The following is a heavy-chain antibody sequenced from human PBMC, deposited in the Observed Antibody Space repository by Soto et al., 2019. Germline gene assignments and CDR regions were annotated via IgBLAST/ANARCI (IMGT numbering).Heavy chain of an antibody. CDR3: ARDPNLEQQLDAFDI. Sequence: GGSLRLSCAASGFTFSSYWMSWVRQAPGKGLEWVANIKQDGSDKYYVDSVKGRFTISRDNAKNSLYLQMNSLRAEDTAVYYFARDPNLEQQLDAFDIWGQGTMVTVSS. J-gene: IGHJ3*02. V-gene: IGHV3-7*01. CDR2: IKQDGSDK. CDR1: GFTFSSYW. D-gene: IGHD6-13*01.